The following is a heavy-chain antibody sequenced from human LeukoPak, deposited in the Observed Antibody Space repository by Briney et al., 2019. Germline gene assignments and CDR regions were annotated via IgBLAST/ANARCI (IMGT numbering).Heavy chain of an antibody. Sequence: GGSLRLSCAASGFTFSSYAMSWVRQAPGKGLEWVSAISGSGGSTYYADSVKGRFTISRDNSKNTLYLQMNSLRAEDTAVYYCAKDRGFADYVWGSYRYKGYFDYWGQGTLVTVSS. CDR3: AKDRGFADYVWGSYRYKGYFDY. CDR2: ISGSGGST. V-gene: IGHV3-23*01. D-gene: IGHD3-16*02. J-gene: IGHJ4*02. CDR1: GFTFSSYA.